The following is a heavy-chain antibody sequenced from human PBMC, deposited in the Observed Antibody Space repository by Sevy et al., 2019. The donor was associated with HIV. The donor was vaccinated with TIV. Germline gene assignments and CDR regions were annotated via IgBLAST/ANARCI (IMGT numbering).Heavy chain of an antibody. D-gene: IGHD3-10*01. Sequence: ASVKVSCQASGYTFRHYRIHWMRQAPGQGPEWMGWINPNNGDNLYAQTFQGRVTMTRDISISAAYMELNWLSSDDTAVYYCARDAGIYGPPWWFDPWGQGTLVTVSS. V-gene: IGHV1-2*02. CDR1: GYTFRHYR. CDR3: ARDAGIYGPPWWFDP. J-gene: IGHJ5*02. CDR2: INPNNGDN.